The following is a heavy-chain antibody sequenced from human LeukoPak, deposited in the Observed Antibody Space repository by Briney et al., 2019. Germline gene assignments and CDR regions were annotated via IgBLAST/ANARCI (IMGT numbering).Heavy chain of an antibody. J-gene: IGHJ4*02. CDR2: LSGRGGST. V-gene: IGHV3-23*01. CDR3: AKKTGPSGDTSTLDY. CDR1: GSTFTDTS. D-gene: IGHD4-17*01. Sequence: GGSLRFSCAASGSTFTDTSTAWVRQAPGKGLEWVSALSGRGGSTYYADSVKGRFTISRDNSKNTLYLQMNSLRAEDTAVYYCAKKTGPSGDTSTLDYWGQGTLVTVSS.